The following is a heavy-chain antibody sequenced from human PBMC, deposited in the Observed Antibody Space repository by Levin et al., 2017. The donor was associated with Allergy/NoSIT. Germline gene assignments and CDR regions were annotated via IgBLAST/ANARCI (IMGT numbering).Heavy chain of an antibody. Sequence: PGGSLRLSCAASGFTFSSYTMHWVRQAPGKGLEWVAVILYDGSKTYYADSVKGRFTISRDNSKNTLYLQMNSLRAEDTAVYYCARAISTGYFNLWGQGTLVTVSS. V-gene: IGHV3-30-3*01. CDR2: ILYDGSKT. J-gene: IGHJ4*02. CDR1: GFTFSSYT. CDR3: ARAISTGYFNL. D-gene: IGHD3-9*01.